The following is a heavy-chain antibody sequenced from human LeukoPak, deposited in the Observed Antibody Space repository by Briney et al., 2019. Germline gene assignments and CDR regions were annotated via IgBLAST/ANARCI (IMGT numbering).Heavy chain of an antibody. V-gene: IGHV3-48*02. CDR2: IDSSNSPI. CDR3: AIDRCSGGSCYFDY. Sequence: GGSLRLSCAASALTFSTYNMNWVRQAPGKGLEWVSYIDSSNSPIYYADSVKGRFTISRDNGKNSLYLQMNSLRDEDTAVYYCAIDRCSGGSCYFDYWGQGTLATVSS. CDR1: ALTFSTYN. J-gene: IGHJ4*02. D-gene: IGHD2-15*01.